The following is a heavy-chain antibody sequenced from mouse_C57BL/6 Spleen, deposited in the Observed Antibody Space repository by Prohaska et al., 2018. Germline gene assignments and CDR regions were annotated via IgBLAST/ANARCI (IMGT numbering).Heavy chain of an antibody. CDR3: RRHNSNYWYFDA. Sequence: EVQLLETGGGLVQPGGSRGLSWEGSGFTFSGFWMSWVRQTPGKTLEWIGDINSDGSVIYYEPSINDRFTIFRENDYRTLNLEMGNVRSEDTATYFCRRHNSNYWYFDAWGTGTTVTVSS. D-gene: IGHD2-5*01. CDR1: GFTFSGFW. J-gene: IGHJ1*03. CDR2: INSDGSVI. V-gene: IGHV11-2*01.